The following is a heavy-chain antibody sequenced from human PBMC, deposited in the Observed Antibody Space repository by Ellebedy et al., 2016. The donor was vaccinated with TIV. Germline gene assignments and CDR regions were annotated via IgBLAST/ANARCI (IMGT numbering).Heavy chain of an antibody. CDR2: INTYTGDP. CDR1: GYTFTDYA. J-gene: IGHJ6*03. V-gene: IGHV7-4-1*02. CDR3: ARGTANWGSDSYYYYMDV. D-gene: IGHD7-27*01. Sequence: ASVKVSCKASGYTFTDYAMIWVRQAPGQGPEWMGWINTYTGDPTYAQGFTGRIFLSLDTSVSTAYLQISSLKAEDTALYYCARGTANWGSDSYYYYMDVWGKGTTVTVSS.